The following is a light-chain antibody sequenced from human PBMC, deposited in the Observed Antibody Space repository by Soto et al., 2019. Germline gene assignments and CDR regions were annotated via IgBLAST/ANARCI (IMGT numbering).Light chain of an antibody. V-gene: IGKV3-20*01. CDR2: GAS. J-gene: IGKJ1*01. CDR3: QQFCFSPWT. CDR1: QSVGSSY. Sequence: DIVLTQSPGTLSLSSGERATLSCRASQSVGSSYLAWYQQKPGQAPRLLIYGASNRATGIPDRFSGSGSGTDFTLTISRLEPEDFAVYYCQQFCFSPWTFGQGTKVEIK.